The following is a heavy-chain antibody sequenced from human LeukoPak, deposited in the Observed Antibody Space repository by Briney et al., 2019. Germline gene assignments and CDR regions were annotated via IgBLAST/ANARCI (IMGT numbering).Heavy chain of an antibody. CDR3: ARADYDILTGYHTNFDY. CDR1: GGSISSYY. Sequence: SETLSLTCTVSGGSISSYYWSWIRQPPGKGLEWIGYIYYSGSTNYNPSLKSRVTISVDTSKNQFSLKLSSVTAADTAVYYCARADYDILTGYHTNFDYWGQGTLVTVSS. D-gene: IGHD3-9*01. CDR2: IYYSGST. J-gene: IGHJ4*02. V-gene: IGHV4-59*01.